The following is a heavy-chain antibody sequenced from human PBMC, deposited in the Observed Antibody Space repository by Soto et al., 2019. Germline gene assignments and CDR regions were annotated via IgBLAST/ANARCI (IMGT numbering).Heavy chain of an antibody. CDR3: GRDYDPLCFDC. V-gene: IGHV1-69*13. Sequence: SVKVSCKASGGTFSSYAISWVRQAPGQGLECMGGIIPIFGTANYAQKFQGRVTITADESTSTAYMELSSLRSEYTAVYYCGRDYDPLCFDCCGQGNRGTV. CDR2: IIPIFGTA. D-gene: IGHD3-16*01. CDR1: GGTFSSYA. J-gene: IGHJ4*02.